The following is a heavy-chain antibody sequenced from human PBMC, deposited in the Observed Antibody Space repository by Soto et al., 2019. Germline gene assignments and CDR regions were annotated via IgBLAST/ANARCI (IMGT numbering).Heavy chain of an antibody. Sequence: SVKVSCKASGGTFSSYAISWVRQAPGQGLEWMGGIIPIFGTANYAQKFQGRVTITADESTSTDYMELSSLRSEDTAVYYCARTPLCYDFWGGYYNSGGPYYYYGLEVWGQGTTLTVSS. CDR3: ARTPLCYDFWGGYYNSGGPYYYYGLEV. CDR1: GGTFSSYA. V-gene: IGHV1-69*13. CDR2: IIPIFGTA. D-gene: IGHD3-3*01. J-gene: IGHJ6*02.